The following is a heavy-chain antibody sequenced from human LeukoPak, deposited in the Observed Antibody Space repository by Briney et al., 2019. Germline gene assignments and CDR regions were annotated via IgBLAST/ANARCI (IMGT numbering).Heavy chain of an antibody. D-gene: IGHD3-9*01. J-gene: IGHJ6*02. CDR2: ISDSGGGT. CDR3: AREPNFDWPRMDV. Sequence: GRSLRLSCAASGFTFSSYAMEWVRQAPGKGLEWVSTISDSGGGTYYADSVKGRFTISRDNSKNTLYLQMNSLRAEDTAVYYCAREPNFDWPRMDVWGQGTTVTVSS. CDR1: GFTFSSYA. V-gene: IGHV3-23*01.